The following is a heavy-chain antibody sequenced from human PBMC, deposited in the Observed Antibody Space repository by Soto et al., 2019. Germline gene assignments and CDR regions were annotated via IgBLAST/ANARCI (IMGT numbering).Heavy chain of an antibody. J-gene: IGHJ4*02. V-gene: IGHV1-2*04. CDR2: INPNSGGT. CDR3: ARARITIFGVVTEEYYFDY. D-gene: IGHD3-3*01. Sequence: ASVKVSCKASGYTFIDYYMHWVRQAPGQGLEWMGWINPNSGGTNYAQKFQGWVTMTRDTSISTAYMELSRLRSDDTAVFYCARARITIFGVVTEEYYFDYWGQGTLVTVPS. CDR1: GYTFIDYY.